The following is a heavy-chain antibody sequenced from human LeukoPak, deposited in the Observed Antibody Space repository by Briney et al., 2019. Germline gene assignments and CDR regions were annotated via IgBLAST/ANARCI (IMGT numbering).Heavy chain of an antibody. Sequence: GGSLRLSCAASGFTFSSYEMNWVRQAPGKGLEWVSYIGNSGSTIYYADSVKGRFTISRDNAKNSLYLQMNSLRAEDTAVYYCAREAGRVGSYFPYYFDYWGQGTLVTVSS. CDR3: AREAGRVGSYFPYYFDY. V-gene: IGHV3-48*03. CDR1: GFTFSSYE. D-gene: IGHD3-10*01. CDR2: IGNSGSTI. J-gene: IGHJ4*02.